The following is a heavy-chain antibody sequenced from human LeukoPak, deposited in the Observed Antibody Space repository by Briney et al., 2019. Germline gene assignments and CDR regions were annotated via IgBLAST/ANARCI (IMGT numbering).Heavy chain of an antibody. CDR1: GYRFTNYW. V-gene: IGHV5-51*01. D-gene: IGHD1-26*01. CDR3: ASLSIVGAHLEH. CDR2: IYPGDSET. J-gene: IGHJ1*01. Sequence: PGESLKISCKGSGYRFTNYWIGWVRQMPGKGLEWMGLIYPGDSETRYSPSFEGQVTISADKSINTASLQWSGLKASDTAMYYCASLSIVGAHLEHWGQGTLVTVSS.